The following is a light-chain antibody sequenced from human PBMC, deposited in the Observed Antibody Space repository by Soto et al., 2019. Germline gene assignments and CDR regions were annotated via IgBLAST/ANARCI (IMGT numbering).Light chain of an antibody. J-gene: IGKJ5*01. Sequence: DIQMTQSPSSLSASVGDRVTITCRASQNISSYLNWYQQKPGTAPKLLIYAASSLQSGVPSRFSGSGAGTDFTLPISSLQPEDFATYYCQQCYSTLTFGQGTRVEIK. CDR3: QQCYSTLT. CDR1: QNISSY. V-gene: IGKV1-39*01. CDR2: AAS.